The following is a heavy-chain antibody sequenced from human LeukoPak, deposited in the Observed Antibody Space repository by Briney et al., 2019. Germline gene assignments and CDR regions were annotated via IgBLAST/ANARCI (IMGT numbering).Heavy chain of an antibody. D-gene: IGHD1-26*01. V-gene: IGHV1-2*02. CDR1: GYTSTGDY. CDR3: ARGGPKPIMGAADW. J-gene: IGHJ4*02. CDR2: INHNSGGT. Sequence: GASVKVSCKASGYTSTGDYIHWVRQAPGQGLEWMGWINHNSGGTNYAQKFKGRFTMTRDTSISTIYMELSTLRFDDTAVYYCARGGPKPIMGAADWWGLGTLVTVSS.